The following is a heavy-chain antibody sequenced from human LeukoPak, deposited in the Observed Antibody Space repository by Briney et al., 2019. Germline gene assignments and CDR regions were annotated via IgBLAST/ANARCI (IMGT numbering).Heavy chain of an antibody. V-gene: IGHV4-4*07. J-gene: IGHJ4*02. CDR1: GGSISTYY. CDR3: ARNPYTSSNFDF. D-gene: IGHD6-6*01. CDR2: IYACGST. Sequence: SETLSLTCTVSGGSISTYYWSWIRQPAGRGLEWIGRIYACGSTNYNPSLKSRVTMSVDTSKTQFSLRLSSVTAADTAVYYCARNPYTSSNFDFWGQGTLVTVSS.